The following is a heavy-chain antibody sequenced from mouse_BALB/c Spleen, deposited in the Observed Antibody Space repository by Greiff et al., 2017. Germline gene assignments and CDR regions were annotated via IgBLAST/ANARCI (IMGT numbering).Heavy chain of an antibody. CDR1: GYTFTSYW. CDR2: IYPGDGDT. CDR3: AREAGDY. V-gene: IGHV1-87*01. Sequence: QVQLQQSGAELARPGASVKLSCKASGYTFTSYWMQWVKQRPGQGLEWIGAIYPGDGDTRYTQKFKGKATLTADKSSSTAYMQLSSLASEDSAVYYCAREAGDYWGQGTTLTVSS. J-gene: IGHJ2*01.